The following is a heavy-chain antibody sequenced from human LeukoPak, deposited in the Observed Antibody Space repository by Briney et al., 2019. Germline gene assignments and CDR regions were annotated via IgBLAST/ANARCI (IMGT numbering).Heavy chain of an antibody. CDR1: GGSISSGGYY. D-gene: IGHD4-17*01. CDR2: IYHSGST. CDR3: ARAIPSDYGDYVDY. Sequence: PSETLSLTCTVSGGSISSGGYYWSWIRQHPGKGLEWIGYIYHSGSTYYNPSLKSRVTISVDTSKNQFSLKLSSVTAADTAVYYCARAIPSDYGDYVDYWGQGTLVTVSS. V-gene: IGHV4-31*03. J-gene: IGHJ4*02.